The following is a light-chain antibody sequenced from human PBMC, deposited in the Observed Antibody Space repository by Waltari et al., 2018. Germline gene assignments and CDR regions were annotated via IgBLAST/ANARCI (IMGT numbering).Light chain of an antibody. J-gene: IGLJ1*01. Sequence: SYELTQPPSVSVSPGQTASITCSGDKLGDKYACWYQQKPGQAPVLVVYQDSKRPSGVPGRFSGSNSGNTATLTISGTHAMDEADYYCQAWDSSTYYVFGTGTKVTVL. CDR2: QDS. V-gene: IGLV3-1*01. CDR1: KLGDKY. CDR3: QAWDSSTYYV.